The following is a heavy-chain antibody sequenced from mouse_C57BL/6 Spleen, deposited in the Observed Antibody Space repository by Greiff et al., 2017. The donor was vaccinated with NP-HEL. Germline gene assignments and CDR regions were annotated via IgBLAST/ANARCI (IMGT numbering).Heavy chain of an antibody. CDR3: APYDYDSRDFDD. Sequence: QVQLQQPGAELVKPGASVKLSCKASGYTFTSYWMHWVKQRPGQGLEWIGMIHPNSGSTNYNEKFKSKATLTVDKSSSTAYMQLSSLTSDDSSVYYCAPYDYDSRDFDDWGQGTTLTVSS. D-gene: IGHD2-4*01. CDR2: IHPNSGST. CDR1: GYTFTSYW. V-gene: IGHV1-64*01. J-gene: IGHJ2*01.